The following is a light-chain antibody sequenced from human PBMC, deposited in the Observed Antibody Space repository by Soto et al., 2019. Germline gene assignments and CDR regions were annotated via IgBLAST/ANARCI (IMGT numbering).Light chain of an antibody. CDR3: QHCNNWLAT. Sequence: EIVVTQSPAILSVSPGERVTLSCRASQSVLTNLAWYQQKLGQAPRLLIYGASTRATGVPARFSGSGSGTEFILTISSLQSEDFAVYYCQHCNNWLATFGGGTKVEIK. CDR2: GAS. J-gene: IGKJ4*01. CDR1: QSVLTN. V-gene: IGKV3-15*01.